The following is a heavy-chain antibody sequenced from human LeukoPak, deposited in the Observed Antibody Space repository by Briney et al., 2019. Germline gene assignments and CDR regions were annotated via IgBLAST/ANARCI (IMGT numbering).Heavy chain of an antibody. CDR2: ISSSSSYI. D-gene: IGHD3-9*01. CDR3: ARGYDILTGLGYFDY. Sequence: GGSLRLSCAASGFTFSSYSINWVRQAPGKGLEWVSSISSSSSYIYYADSVKGRFTISRDNAKNSLYLQMNSLRAEDTAVYYCARGYDILTGLGYFDYWGQGTLVTVSS. J-gene: IGHJ4*02. CDR1: GFTFSSYS. V-gene: IGHV3-21*01.